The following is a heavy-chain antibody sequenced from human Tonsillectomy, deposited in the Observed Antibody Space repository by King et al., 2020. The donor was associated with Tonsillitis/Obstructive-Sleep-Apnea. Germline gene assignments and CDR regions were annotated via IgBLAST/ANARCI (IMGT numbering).Heavy chain of an antibody. CDR1: GFTFSSYS. J-gene: IGHJ4*02. D-gene: IGHD3-10*01. CDR3: ARDRGITMVQGVIIPFDY. V-gene: IGHV3-48*02. Sequence: VQLVESGGGLVQPGGSLRLSCAASGFTFSSYSMNWVRQAPGKGLEWVSYISSSSSTIYYADSVKGRFTISRDNAKNSLYLQMNSLIDEDTAVYYCARDRGITMVQGVIIPFDYWGQGTLVTVSS. CDR2: ISSSSSTI.